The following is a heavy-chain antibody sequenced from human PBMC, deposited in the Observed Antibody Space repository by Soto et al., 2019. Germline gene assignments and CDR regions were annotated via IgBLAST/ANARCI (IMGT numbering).Heavy chain of an antibody. CDR2: ISGSGGST. CDR1: GFTFSSYA. CDR3: AKVWGYCSGGSCYSRRPDRHFDY. D-gene: IGHD2-15*01. J-gene: IGHJ4*02. Sequence: GGSLRLSCAASGFTFSSYAMSWVRQAPGKGLEWVSAISGSGGSTYYADSVKGRFTISRDNSKNTLYLQMNSLRAEDTAVYYCAKVWGYCSGGSCYSRRPDRHFDYWGQGTLVTVSS. V-gene: IGHV3-23*01.